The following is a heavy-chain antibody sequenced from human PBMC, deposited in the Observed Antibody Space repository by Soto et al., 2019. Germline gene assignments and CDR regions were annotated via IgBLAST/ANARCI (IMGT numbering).Heavy chain of an antibody. CDR1: GGTFSSYA. CDR2: IIPIFGTA. J-gene: IGHJ6*02. CDR3: ARAEYRQQLVNYGMDV. V-gene: IGHV1-69*06. Sequence: QVQLVQSGAEVKKPGSSVKVSCKASGGTFSSYAISWVRQAPGQGLEWMGGIIPIFGTANYAQKFQGRVTITADKSTSTVYMELSSLRSEDTAVYYCARAEYRQQLVNYGMDVWGQGTTVTVSS. D-gene: IGHD6-13*01.